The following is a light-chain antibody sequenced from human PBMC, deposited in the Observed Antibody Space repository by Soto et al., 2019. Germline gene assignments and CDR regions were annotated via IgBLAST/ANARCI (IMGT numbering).Light chain of an antibody. Sequence: DIQMPQSPSSLSASVGDRVTITCQASQDISNYLNWYQQKPGKAPKLLIYDASNLETGVPSRFSGSGSGTDFTFTISSLQPEDIATYYCQQYDNLPRVTFGGGTKVEIK. V-gene: IGKV1-33*01. J-gene: IGKJ4*01. CDR2: DAS. CDR3: QQYDNLPRVT. CDR1: QDISNY.